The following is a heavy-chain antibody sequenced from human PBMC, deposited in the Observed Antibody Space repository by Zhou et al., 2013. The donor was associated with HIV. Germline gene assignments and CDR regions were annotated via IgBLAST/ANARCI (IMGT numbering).Heavy chain of an antibody. D-gene: IGHD6-19*01. CDR1: GGTFSSHS. CDR3: ARVAISGGGQWLVQSFDS. CDR2: ISVYNGDT. V-gene: IGHV1-18*04. J-gene: IGHJ4*02. Sequence: QGQLEQSGAEVKEPGSSVKVSCKASGGTFSSHSITWVRQAPGQGLQWMGWISVYNGDTNYAQKLHGRVTMTTNTSTSTAYMELRSLTSDDTALYYCARVAISGGGQWLVQSFDSWGQGTLVTVSS.